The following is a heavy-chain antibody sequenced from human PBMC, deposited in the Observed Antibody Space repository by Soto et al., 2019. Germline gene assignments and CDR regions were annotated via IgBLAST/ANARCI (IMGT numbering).Heavy chain of an antibody. Sequence: QVQLVQSGAEVKEPGASVKVSCKASGYTFTNYDINWIRQATGQGPEWMGWVNPNSGNTGYAQKFPGRVIMTRSTAINTAYMELKNLQPEDTAVYYSVAPTLRGLAADVWGQGTTVTVSS. CDR3: VAPTLRGLAADV. CDR2: VNPNSGNT. CDR1: GYTFTNYD. J-gene: IGHJ6*02. V-gene: IGHV1-8*01. D-gene: IGHD6-13*01.